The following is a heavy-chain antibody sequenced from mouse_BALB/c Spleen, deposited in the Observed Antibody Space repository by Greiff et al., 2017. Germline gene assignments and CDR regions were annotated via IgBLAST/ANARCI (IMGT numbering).Heavy chain of an antibody. CDR1: GYSITSDYA. CDR2: ISYSGST. J-gene: IGHJ4*01. D-gene: IGHD2-14*01. V-gene: IGHV3-2*02. CDR3: ARNYYRYDGYAMDY. Sequence: EVMLVESGPGLVKPSQSLSLTCTVTGYSITSDYAWNWIRQFPGNKLEWMGYISYSGSTSYNPSLKSRISITRDTSKNQFFLQLNSVTTEDTATYYCARNYYRYDGYAMDYWGQGTSVTVSS.